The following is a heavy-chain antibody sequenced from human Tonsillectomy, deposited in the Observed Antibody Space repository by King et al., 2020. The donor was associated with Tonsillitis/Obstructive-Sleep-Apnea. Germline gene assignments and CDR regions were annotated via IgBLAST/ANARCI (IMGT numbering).Heavy chain of an antibody. CDR1: GGSISSGGYY. CDR3: ARATPRIAAAGTGTEFDY. D-gene: IGHD6-13*01. Sequence: QLQESGPGLVKPSQTLSLTCTVSGGSISSGGYYWSWIRQHPGKGLEWIGYIYYSGSTYYNPSLKSLVTISVDTSKNQFSLKLSSVTAADTAVYYCARATPRIAAAGTGTEFDYRGQGTLVTVSS. J-gene: IGHJ4*02. V-gene: IGHV4-31*01. CDR2: IYYSGST.